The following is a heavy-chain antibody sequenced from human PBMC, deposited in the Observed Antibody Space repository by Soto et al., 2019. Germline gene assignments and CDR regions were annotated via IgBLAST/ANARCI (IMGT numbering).Heavy chain of an antibody. CDR3: AKAHCSSTSCYSVYYYYGMDV. V-gene: IGHV3-23*01. CDR1: GFTFSSYA. CDR2: ISGSGGST. J-gene: IGHJ6*02. D-gene: IGHD2-2*02. Sequence: GSLRLSCAASGFTFSSYAMSWVRQAPGKGLEWVSAISGSGGSTYYADSVKGRFTISRDNSKNTLCLQMNSLRAEDTAVYYCAKAHCSSTSCYSVYYYYGMDVWGQGTTVTVSS.